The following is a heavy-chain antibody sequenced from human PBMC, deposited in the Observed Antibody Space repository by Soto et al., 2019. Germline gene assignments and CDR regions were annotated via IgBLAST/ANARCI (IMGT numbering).Heavy chain of an antibody. J-gene: IGHJ4*02. V-gene: IGHV4-31*03. CDR1: GGSISSGGYY. CDR2: IYYSGST. Sequence: PSEILSLTCTVSGGSISSGGYYWSWIRQHPGKGLEWIGYIYYSGSTYYNPSLKSRVTISVDTSKNQFSLKLSSVTAADTAVYYCARARRLRITMVRGANDYWGQGTLVTVSS. CDR3: ARARRLRITMVRGANDY. D-gene: IGHD3-10*01.